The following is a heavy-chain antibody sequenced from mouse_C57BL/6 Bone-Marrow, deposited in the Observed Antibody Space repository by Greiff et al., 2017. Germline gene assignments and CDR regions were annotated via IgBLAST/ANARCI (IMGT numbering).Heavy chain of an antibody. CDR1: GYTFTSYG. CDR2: IYPRSGNT. J-gene: IGHJ3*01. V-gene: IGHV1-81*01. Sequence: QVQLQQSGAELARPGASVKLSCKASGYTFTSYGISWVKQRTGQGLEWIGEIYPRSGNTYYNEKFKGKATLTADKSSSTAYMELRSLTSEDSAVYFCARRIHYYGSSSFAYWGQWTLVTVSA. D-gene: IGHD1-1*01. CDR3: ARRIHYYGSSSFAY.